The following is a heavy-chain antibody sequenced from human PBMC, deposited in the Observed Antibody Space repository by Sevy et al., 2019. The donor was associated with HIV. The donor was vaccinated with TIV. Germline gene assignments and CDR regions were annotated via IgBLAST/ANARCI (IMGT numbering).Heavy chain of an antibody. D-gene: IGHD3-22*01. V-gene: IGHV3-74*03. CDR2: ISSDGTYK. Sequence: GGSLGLSCAASGYTFSRNTMHWVRQVPGKGLVWVSGISSDGTYKTYADSVKGRFTISRDNAKSTLYLQMNSLRAEDTAVYYCTRESSGFDSWGQGTLVTVSS. J-gene: IGHJ5*01. CDR1: GYTFSRNT. CDR3: TRESSGFDS.